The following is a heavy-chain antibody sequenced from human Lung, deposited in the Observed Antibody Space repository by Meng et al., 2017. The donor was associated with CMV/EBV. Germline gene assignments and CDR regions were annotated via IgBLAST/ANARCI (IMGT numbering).Heavy chain of an antibody. CDR3: ATGVADFEY. J-gene: IGHJ4*02. V-gene: IGHV1-8*01. D-gene: IGHD6-19*01. CDR1: GYTFTSYD. Sequence: QLVQSGAEGKNPGASVKVFCKASGYTFTSYDINWVRQGTGQGLEWMGWMNPNRGTTGYARKFQGRVTMTRNISKSTAYMDLSSLRSEDTAVYYCATGVADFEYWGQGTLVTVSS. CDR2: MNPNRGTT.